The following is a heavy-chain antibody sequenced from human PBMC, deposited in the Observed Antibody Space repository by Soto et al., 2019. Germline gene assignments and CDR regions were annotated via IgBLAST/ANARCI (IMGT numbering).Heavy chain of an antibody. CDR2: ISGSGGST. CDR3: AKDPTYYDFWSGYFVGY. V-gene: IGHV3-23*01. CDR1: GFTFSSYA. D-gene: IGHD3-3*01. J-gene: IGHJ4*02. Sequence: EVQLLESGGGLVQPGGSLRLSCAASGFTFSSYAMSWVRQAPGKGLEWVSAISGSGGSTYYADSVKGRFTISRDNSKNTLYLQINSLRAEDTAVYYCAKDPTYYDFWSGYFVGYWGQGTLVTVSS.